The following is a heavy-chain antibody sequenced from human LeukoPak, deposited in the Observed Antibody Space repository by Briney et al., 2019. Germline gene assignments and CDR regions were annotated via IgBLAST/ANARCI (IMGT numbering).Heavy chain of an antibody. J-gene: IGHJ6*04. V-gene: IGHV5-10-1*01. CDR2: IDPSDSYT. CDR3: ARLGALSYYYGMDV. Sequence: GASLLISCKSSGYIFTSYWISWVRQLPGKGLEWMGRIDPSDSYTNYSPSFQGHVTISADKSISTAYLQWSSLKASDTAMYYCARLGALSYYYGMDVWGKGTTVTVSS. CDR1: GYIFTSYW. D-gene: IGHD4/OR15-4a*01.